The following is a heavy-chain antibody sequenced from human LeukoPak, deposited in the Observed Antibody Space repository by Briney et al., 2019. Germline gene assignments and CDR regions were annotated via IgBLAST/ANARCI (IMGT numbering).Heavy chain of an antibody. CDR3: GRDYEERTTDY. J-gene: IGHJ4*02. CDR1: GFTFSSYA. Sequence: GGSLRLSCAASGFTFSSYAMSWVRQAPGKGLEWVSAISGSGGSTYYAESVRGRFTISRDNAKNLLYLQMNSLRAEDTAVYYCGRDYEERTTDYWGQGTLVTVSS. D-gene: IGHD3-16*01. CDR2: ISGSGGST. V-gene: IGHV3-23*01.